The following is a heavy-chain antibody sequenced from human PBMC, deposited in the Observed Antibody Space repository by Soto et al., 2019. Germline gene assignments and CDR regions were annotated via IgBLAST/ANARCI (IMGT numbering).Heavy chain of an antibody. CDR1: GFTLSDHY. Sequence: GGSLRLSCAGSGFTLSDHYIDWVRQAPGKGLEWVGRSRDKAQGYSTAYAASVKGRFTTSRDESKNSVYLQMNSLKTEDTAVYYCARLRIATNNYKWFDPWGQGTLVTVSS. CDR3: ARLRIATNNYKWFDP. V-gene: IGHV3-72*01. D-gene: IGHD2-21*01. CDR2: SRDKAQGYST. J-gene: IGHJ5*02.